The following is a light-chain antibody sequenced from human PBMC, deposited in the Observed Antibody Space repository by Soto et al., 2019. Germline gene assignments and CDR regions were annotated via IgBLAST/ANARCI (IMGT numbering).Light chain of an antibody. CDR1: QSISNTS. J-gene: IGKJ2*01. Sequence: EIVLTQSPDTLSLSPGERATLSCRASQSISNTSLAWYLQKPGQAPRLLIYGASNRSTDIPDRFSGSGSGKDFTLTISRQEPEYFAVYYCQQYGSSPPKYTFGQGTKLEIK. V-gene: IGKV3-20*01. CDR2: GAS. CDR3: QQYGSSPPKYT.